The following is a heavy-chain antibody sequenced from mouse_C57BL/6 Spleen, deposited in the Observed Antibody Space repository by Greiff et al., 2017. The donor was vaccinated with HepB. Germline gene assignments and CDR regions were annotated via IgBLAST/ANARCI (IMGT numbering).Heavy chain of an antibody. V-gene: IGHV1-7*01. CDR2: INPSSGYT. CDR1: GYTFTSYW. J-gene: IGHJ4*01. D-gene: IGHD1-1*01. CDR3: ARLPLITTVVATDAMDY. Sequence: VQLQESGAELAKPGASVKLSCKASGYTFTSYWMHWVKQRPGQGLEWIGYINPSSGYTKYNQKFKDKATLTADKSSSTAYMQLSSLTYEDSAVYYCARLPLITTVVATDAMDYWGQGTSVTVSS.